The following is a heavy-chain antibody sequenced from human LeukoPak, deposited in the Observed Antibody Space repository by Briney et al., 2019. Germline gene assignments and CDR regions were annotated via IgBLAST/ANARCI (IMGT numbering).Heavy chain of an antibody. CDR2: ILGGSGNT. CDR3: AAEYYGSGSYPSDYGMDV. V-gene: IGHV1-58*02. J-gene: IGHJ6*02. D-gene: IGHD3-10*01. Sequence: SVTVSCKASGFTFTSSAMQWVRQARGQRLEWIGWILGGSGNTNYAQKLQERVTITRDMSKSTAYMELSRLRCEDTAVYYCAAEYYGSGSYPSDYGMDVWGQGTTVTVSS. CDR1: GFTFTSSA.